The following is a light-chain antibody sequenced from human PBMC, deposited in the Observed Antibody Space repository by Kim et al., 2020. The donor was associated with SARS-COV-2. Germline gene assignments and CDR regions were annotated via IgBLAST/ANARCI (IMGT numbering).Light chain of an antibody. V-gene: IGLV3-1*01. CDR1: NLGDKY. CDR2: QDS. Sequence: GSPGPTASITCSGDNLGDKYACWYQQKPGQSPVLVIYQDSKRPSGIPERFSGSNSGNTATLTISGTQAMDEADYYCQAWDSSTWVFGGGTKLTVL. CDR3: QAWDSSTWV. J-gene: IGLJ3*02.